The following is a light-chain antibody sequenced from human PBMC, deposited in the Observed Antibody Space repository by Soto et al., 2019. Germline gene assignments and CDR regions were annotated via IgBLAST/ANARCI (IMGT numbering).Light chain of an antibody. CDR3: AAWDDKLNGPL. J-gene: IGLJ3*02. CDR1: NSNIGRYS. Sequence: QAVLTQPTSLSGTPGQRVTISCSGSNSNIGRYSVNLYQHFPGTALKILIYSDDERPSGVPDRFSGSKSGTSASLAISGLQSEDEAEYYCAAWDDKLNGPLFGGGTKLTVL. V-gene: IGLV1-44*01. CDR2: SDD.